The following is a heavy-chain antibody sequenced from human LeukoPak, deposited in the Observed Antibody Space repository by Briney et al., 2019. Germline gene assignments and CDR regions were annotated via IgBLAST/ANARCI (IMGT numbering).Heavy chain of an antibody. CDR3: ARDLSGYSYGFGGDL. D-gene: IGHD5-18*01. Sequence: GGSLRLSCAASGFTISANFMSWVREAPGKGLEWVSIMYSVGSTFYADSVKGRLTISRDPSKNSLDLQMDSLRVDDTAVYYCARDLSGYSYGFGGDLWGQGTLVTVSS. CDR2: MYSVGST. J-gene: IGHJ4*02. CDR1: GFTISANF. V-gene: IGHV3-66*01.